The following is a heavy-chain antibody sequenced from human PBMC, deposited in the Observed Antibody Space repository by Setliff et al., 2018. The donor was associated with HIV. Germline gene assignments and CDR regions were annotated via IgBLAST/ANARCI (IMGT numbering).Heavy chain of an antibody. CDR1: GGSFSSYH. CDR3: AHYYYDTSGQPFDY. CDR2: IFASGST. J-gene: IGHJ4*02. D-gene: IGHD3-22*01. V-gene: IGHV4-4*07. Sequence: TLSLTCTVSGGSFSSYHWSWIRHPAGKGLEWIGHIFASGSTKYNPSLESRVTMSVDTSRTQFSLKMRSVTAADTAVYYCAHYYYDTSGQPFDYWGQGTLVTVSS.